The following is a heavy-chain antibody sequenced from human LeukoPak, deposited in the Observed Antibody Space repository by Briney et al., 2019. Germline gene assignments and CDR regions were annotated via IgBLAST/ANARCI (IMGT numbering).Heavy chain of an antibody. V-gene: IGHV1-2*02. CDR3: AREGSYCVGGDCYSFDF. D-gene: IGHD2-21*02. J-gene: IGHJ4*02. CDR1: GYRFISNY. CDR2: MHPGNGNT. Sequence: LRASVRVSCTASGYRFISNYIQWVRQAPGLGPEWMGWMHPGNGNTRYAEKFQGRVTMTRDTSINTAYMDLSSLRSDDTAVYYCAREGSYCVGGDCYSFDFWGQGTLITVSS.